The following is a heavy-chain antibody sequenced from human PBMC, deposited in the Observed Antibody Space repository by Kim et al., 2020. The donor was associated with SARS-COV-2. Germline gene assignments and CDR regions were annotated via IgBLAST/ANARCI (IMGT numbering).Heavy chain of an antibody. CDR2: ST. Sequence: STYYNPSLKSRVTISVDTSKNQFSLKLSSVTAADTAVYYCVWFGELFSDYWGQGTLVTVSS. V-gene: IGHV4-39*01. CDR3: VWFGELFSDY. J-gene: IGHJ4*02. D-gene: IGHD3-10*01.